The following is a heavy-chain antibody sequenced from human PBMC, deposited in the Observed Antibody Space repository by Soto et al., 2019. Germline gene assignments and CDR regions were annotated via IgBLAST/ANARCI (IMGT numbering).Heavy chain of an antibody. D-gene: IGHD3-3*01. CDR1: GYTFTGYY. J-gene: IGHJ6*02. CDR2: INPNSGGT. CDR3: AGHGGVLRFLEWYPPPYYYYGMDV. V-gene: IGHV1-2*02. Sequence: SVKVSCKASGYTFTGYYMHWVRQAPVQGLEWMGWINPNSGGTNYAQKFQGRVTMTRDTSISTAYMELSRLRSDDTAVYYCAGHGGVLRFLEWYPPPYYYYGMDVWGQGTTVTVSS.